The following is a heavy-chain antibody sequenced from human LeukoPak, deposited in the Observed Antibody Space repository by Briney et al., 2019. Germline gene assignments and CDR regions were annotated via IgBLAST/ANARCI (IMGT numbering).Heavy chain of an antibody. Sequence: SETLSLTCAVYGGSFSGYYWSWIRQPPGKGLEWIGEINHSGSTNYNPSLKSRVTISVDTSKNQFSLKLSSVTAADTAVYYCARTSSPKYYYDSSGYYLPRNYYYGMDVWGQGTTVTVSS. CDR2: INHSGST. J-gene: IGHJ6*02. CDR3: ARTSSPKYYYDSSGYYLPRNYYYGMDV. D-gene: IGHD3-22*01. V-gene: IGHV4-34*01. CDR1: GGSFSGYY.